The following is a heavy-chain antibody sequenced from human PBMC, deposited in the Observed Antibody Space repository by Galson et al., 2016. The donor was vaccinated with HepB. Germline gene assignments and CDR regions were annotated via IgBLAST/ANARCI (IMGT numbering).Heavy chain of an antibody. CDR2: TYYRSKWYN. J-gene: IGHJ4*02. V-gene: IGHV6-1*01. CDR1: GDSVSSNSAA. D-gene: IGHD1-26*01. Sequence: AISGDSVSSNSAAWNWIRQFPSRGLEWLGRTYYRSKWYNDYAVSVKSRININPDTSKNQFPLQLNSVLPEDTAMYYCASGTWDSGLKWWGQGTPVTVSS. CDR3: ASGTWDSGLKW.